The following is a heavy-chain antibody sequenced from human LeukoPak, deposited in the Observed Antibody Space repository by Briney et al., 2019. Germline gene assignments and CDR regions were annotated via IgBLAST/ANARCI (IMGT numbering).Heavy chain of an antibody. D-gene: IGHD2-15*01. CDR1: GLTFSHYA. V-gene: IGHV3-30*01. CDR3: VRDFTNHYSFDH. J-gene: IGHJ4*02. Sequence: PGGSLRLSCAASGLTFSHYAMHWVRRPPGKGLEWVTFVSAEGDRRYYADSVKGRFTISRDDSKTSLYLQMNSLRVEDTALYYCVRDFTNHYSFDHWGQGALVTVSS. CDR2: VSAEGDRR.